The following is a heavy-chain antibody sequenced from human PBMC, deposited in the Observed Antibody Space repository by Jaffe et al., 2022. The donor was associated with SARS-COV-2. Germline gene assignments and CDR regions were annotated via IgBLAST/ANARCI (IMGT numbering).Heavy chain of an antibody. CDR1: GGSISSGSYY. CDR2: IYTSGST. CDR3: ARDLDCGGDCYYWYFDL. V-gene: IGHV4-61*02. J-gene: IGHJ2*01. Sequence: QVQLQESGPGLVKPSQTLSLTCTVSGGSISSGSYYWSWIRQPAGKGLEWIGRIYTSGSTNYNPSLKSRVTISVDTSKNQFSLKLSSVTAADTAVYYCARDLDCGGDCYYWYFDLWGRGTLVTVSS. D-gene: IGHD2-21*02.